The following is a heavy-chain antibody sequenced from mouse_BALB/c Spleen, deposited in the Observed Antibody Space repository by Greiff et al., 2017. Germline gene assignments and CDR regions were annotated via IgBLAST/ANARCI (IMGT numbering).Heavy chain of an antibody. CDR3: ARRFITTVVDAMDY. V-gene: IGHV1-9*01. Sequence: QVQLQQSGAELMKPGASVKISCKATGYTFSSYWIEWVKQRPGHGLEWIGEILPGSGSTNYNEKFKGKATFTADTSSNTAYMQLSSLTSEDSAVYYCARRFITTVVDAMDYWGQGTSVTVSS. J-gene: IGHJ4*01. D-gene: IGHD1-1*01. CDR2: ILPGSGST. CDR1: GYTFSSYW.